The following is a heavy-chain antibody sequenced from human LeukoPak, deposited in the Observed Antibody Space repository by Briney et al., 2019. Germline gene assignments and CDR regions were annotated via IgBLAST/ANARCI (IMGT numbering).Heavy chain of an antibody. CDR3: ARGPNHVTY. CDR1: GFTFRNYG. J-gene: IGHJ4*02. V-gene: IGHV3-30*03. D-gene: IGHD2-21*02. Sequence: GGSLRLSCAASGFTFRNYGMHWVRQAPGKGLEWVAIISYDGSNKYYTDSVKGRFTISKDNSKNTLYLQMNSLRAEDTAVYYCARGPNHVTYWGQGTLVTVSS. CDR2: ISYDGSNK.